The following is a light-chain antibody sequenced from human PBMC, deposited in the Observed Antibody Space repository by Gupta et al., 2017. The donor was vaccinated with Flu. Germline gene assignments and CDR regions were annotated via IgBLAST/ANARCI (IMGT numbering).Light chain of an antibody. J-gene: IGLJ1*01. Sequence: SSDVVVYKYVSWYPHHPDKAPKIIIYDVNYRPSGISNRFSGSKSRNTAYLTISGLQAEYEADYICSSYTRSTVYVFGPGTKVTVL. CDR1: SSDVVVYKY. CDR2: DVN. CDR3: SSYTRSTVYV. V-gene: IGLV2-14*01.